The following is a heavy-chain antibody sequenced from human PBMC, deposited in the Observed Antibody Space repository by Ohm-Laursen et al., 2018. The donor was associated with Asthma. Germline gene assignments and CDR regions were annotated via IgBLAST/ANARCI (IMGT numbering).Heavy chain of an antibody. Sequence: SDTLSLTCTVSGASISGGVYYWSWIRQHPGKGLEWIGHIYYSGRTDYNPSLQSRVTISVDTSKNQFSLKLRSVTAADTAVYYCASSMYGGKSGGGDPFDYWGQGTLVTVSS. D-gene: IGHD4-23*01. CDR2: IYYSGRT. V-gene: IGHV4-31*03. CDR1: GASISGGVYY. CDR3: ASSMYGGKSGGGDPFDY. J-gene: IGHJ4*02.